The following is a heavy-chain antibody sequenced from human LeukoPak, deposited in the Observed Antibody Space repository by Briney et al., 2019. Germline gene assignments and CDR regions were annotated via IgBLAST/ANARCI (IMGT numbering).Heavy chain of an antibody. J-gene: IGHJ4*02. CDR2: IWYDGSNK. CDR1: GFTFSSYG. D-gene: IGHD3-16*01. V-gene: IGHV3-33*06. Sequence: GRSLRLSCAASGFTFSSYGMHWVRQAPGKGLEWVAVIWYDGSNKYYADSVKGRFTISRDNSKNTLYLQMNSLRAEDTAVYYCAKGPSYADYWGQGTLVTVSS. CDR3: AKGPSYADY.